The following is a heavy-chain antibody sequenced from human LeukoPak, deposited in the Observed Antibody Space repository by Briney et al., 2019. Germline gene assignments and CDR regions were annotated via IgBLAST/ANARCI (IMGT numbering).Heavy chain of an antibody. V-gene: IGHV3-23*01. CDR2: ISGSGGST. D-gene: IGHD4-17*01. CDR1: GFTFSTYA. Sequence: PGGSLRLSCAASGFTFSTYAMSWVRQAPGKGLEWVSGISGSGGSTYYADSVKGRFTISRDKSENTLYVQMNSLRAEDTAVYYCASSFTVTTKKNNFDYWSQGTLVTVSS. J-gene: IGHJ4*02. CDR3: ASSFTVTTKKNNFDY.